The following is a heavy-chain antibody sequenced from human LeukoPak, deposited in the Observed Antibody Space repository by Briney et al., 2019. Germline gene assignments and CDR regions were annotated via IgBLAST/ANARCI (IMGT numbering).Heavy chain of an antibody. D-gene: IGHD6-19*01. V-gene: IGHV3-23*01. J-gene: IGHJ6*03. CDR2: ISGSGGST. CDR3: AKGEIAVAGLYYYYMDV. CDR1: GFTFSSYA. Sequence: GGSLRLSCAASGFTFSSYAMSWVRQAPGKGLEWGSAISGSGGSTYYADSVKGRFTISRDNSKNTLYLQMNSLRAEDTAVYYCAKGEIAVAGLYYYYMDVWGKGTTVTVSS.